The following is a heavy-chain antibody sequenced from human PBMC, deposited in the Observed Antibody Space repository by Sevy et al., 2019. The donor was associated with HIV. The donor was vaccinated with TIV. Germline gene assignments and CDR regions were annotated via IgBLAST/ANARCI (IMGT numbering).Heavy chain of an antibody. D-gene: IGHD3-22*01. J-gene: IGHJ4*02. Sequence: GGFLRLSCAASGFTFSSYAMHWVRQAPGKGLEWVAVISYDGSNKYYADSVKGRFTISRDNSKNTLYLQMNSLRAEDTAVYYCARGTDYDSSGYLDYWGQGTLVTVSS. CDR3: ARGTDYDSSGYLDY. CDR2: ISYDGSNK. CDR1: GFTFSSYA. V-gene: IGHV3-30-3*01.